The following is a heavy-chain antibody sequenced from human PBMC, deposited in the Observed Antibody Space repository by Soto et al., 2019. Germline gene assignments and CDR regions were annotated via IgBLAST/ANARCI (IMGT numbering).Heavy chain of an antibody. CDR1: GFTFSSYG. CDR3: AKEVIVVVPAAIGGPDY. D-gene: IGHD2-2*02. V-gene: IGHV3-30*18. Sequence: PGGSLRLSCAASGFTFSSYGMHWVCQAPGKGLEWVAVISYDGSNKYYADSVKGRFTISRDNSKNTLYLQMNSLRAEDTAVYYCAKEVIVVVPAAIGGPDYWGQGT. J-gene: IGHJ4*02. CDR2: ISYDGSNK.